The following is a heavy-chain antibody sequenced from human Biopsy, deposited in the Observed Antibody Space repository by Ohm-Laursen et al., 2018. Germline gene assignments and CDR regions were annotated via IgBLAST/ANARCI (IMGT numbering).Heavy chain of an antibody. D-gene: IGHD4-17*01. Sequence: SLRLSCAASGFTFSSYWMNWVRQVPGKGLVWVATINRDGSTLQYVDSVRGRFTISRDNAKNTLHLQMNSLRANDTAVYYCALAAAQTVTHFDYWGQGTLVTVSS. CDR1: GFTFSSYW. V-gene: IGHV3-74*03. J-gene: IGHJ4*02. CDR2: INRDGSTL. CDR3: ALAAAQTVTHFDY.